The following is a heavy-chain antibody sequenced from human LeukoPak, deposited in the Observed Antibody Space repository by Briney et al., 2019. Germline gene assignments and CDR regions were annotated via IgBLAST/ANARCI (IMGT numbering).Heavy chain of an antibody. CDR1: GYTFTGYY. CDR3: ARGTGEGYSYGRYYFDY. V-gene: IGHV1-2*02. Sequence: ASVKASCKASGYTFTGYYMHWVRQAPGQGLEWMGWINPNSGGTNYAQKFQGRVTMTRDTSISTAYMELSRLRSDDTALHYCARGTGEGYSYGRYYFDYWGQGTLVTVSS. J-gene: IGHJ4*02. CDR2: INPNSGGT. D-gene: IGHD5-18*01.